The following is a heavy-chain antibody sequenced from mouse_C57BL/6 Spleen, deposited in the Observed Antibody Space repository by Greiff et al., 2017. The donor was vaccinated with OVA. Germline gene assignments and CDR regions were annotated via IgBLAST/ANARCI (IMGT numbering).Heavy chain of an antibody. CDR2: IYPGDGDT. V-gene: IGHV1-82*01. CDR1: GYAFSSSW. Sequence: QVQLKQSGPELVKPGASVKISCKASGYAFSSSWMNWVKQRPGKGLEWIGRIYPGDGDTNYNGKFKGKATLTADKSSSTAYMQLSSLTSEDSAVYFCARVRGGSSTASYFDVWGTGTTVTVSS. J-gene: IGHJ1*03. CDR3: ARVRGGSSTASYFDV. D-gene: IGHD1-1*01.